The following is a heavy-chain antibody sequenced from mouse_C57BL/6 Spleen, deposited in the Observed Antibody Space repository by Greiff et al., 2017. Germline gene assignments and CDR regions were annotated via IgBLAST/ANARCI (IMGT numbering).Heavy chain of an antibody. CDR3: TRGGSRQIDY. J-gene: IGHJ2*01. Sequence: VQLQQSGAELVRPGASVTLSCKASGYTFTDYEMHWVKQTPVHGLEWIGAIDPETGGTAYNQKFKGKAILTADKSSSTAYMELRSLTSEDSAVYYCTRGGSRQIDYWGQGTTLTVSS. V-gene: IGHV1-15*01. CDR1: GYTFTDYE. CDR2: IDPETGGT. D-gene: IGHD2-4*01.